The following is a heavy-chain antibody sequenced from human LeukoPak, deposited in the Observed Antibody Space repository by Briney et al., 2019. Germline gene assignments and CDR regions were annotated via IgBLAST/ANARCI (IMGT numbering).Heavy chain of an antibody. CDR2: IDPSDSET. Sequence: GESLKISCTASGYSLTNYWIGWVRQMPGKGLEWMGIIDPSDSETRYTPSFQGQVTISADKSLSTAYLQWNSLKASDTAMYYCARQTAMGRSGDYWGQGTLVTVSS. J-gene: IGHJ4*02. V-gene: IGHV5-51*01. D-gene: IGHD5-18*01. CDR1: GYSLTNYW. CDR3: ARQTAMGRSGDY.